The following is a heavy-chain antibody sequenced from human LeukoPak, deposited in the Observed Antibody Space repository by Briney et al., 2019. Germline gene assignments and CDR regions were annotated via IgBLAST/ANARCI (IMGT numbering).Heavy chain of an antibody. CDR3: ARGPRELLYDAFDI. Sequence: PSETLSLTCTVSGGSISSSSYYWGWIRQPPGKGLEWIGSIYYSGSTYYNPSLKSRVTISVDTSKNQFSLKLSSVTAADTAVYYCARGPRELLYDAFDIWGQGTMVTVSS. D-gene: IGHD3-10*01. J-gene: IGHJ3*02. CDR2: IYYSGST. V-gene: IGHV4-39*01. CDR1: GGSISSSSYY.